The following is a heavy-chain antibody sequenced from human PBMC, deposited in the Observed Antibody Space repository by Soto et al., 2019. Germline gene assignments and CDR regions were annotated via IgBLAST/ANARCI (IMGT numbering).Heavy chain of an antibody. CDR1: GGSISSYY. J-gene: IGHJ4*02. D-gene: IGHD1-1*01. CDR3: ARLATRYYFDY. V-gene: IGHV4-59*01. Sequence: SETLSLTCTFSGGSISSYYWIWIRQPPGKGLEWIGYIYYSGSTNYNPSLKSRVTISVDTSKNQFSLKMSSVTAADTAVYYCARLATRYYFDYWGQGTLVTVSS. CDR2: IYYSGST.